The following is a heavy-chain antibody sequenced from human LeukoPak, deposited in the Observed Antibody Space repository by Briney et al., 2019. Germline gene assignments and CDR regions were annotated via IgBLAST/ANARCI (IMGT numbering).Heavy chain of an antibody. Sequence: GASVKVSCKASGYTFTSYGISWVRQAPGQGLEWMGRINPNSGATNYAQKFQGRVTMTRDTSINTAYMELTGLRSDDAAVYYCASAIAVTGSNYFDYWGQGALVTVSS. V-gene: IGHV1-2*06. D-gene: IGHD6-19*01. J-gene: IGHJ4*02. CDR3: ASAIAVTGSNYFDY. CDR2: INPNSGAT. CDR1: GYTFTSYG.